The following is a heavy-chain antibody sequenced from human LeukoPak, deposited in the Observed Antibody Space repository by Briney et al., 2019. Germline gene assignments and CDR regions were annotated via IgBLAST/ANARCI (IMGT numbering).Heavy chain of an antibody. D-gene: IGHD3-10*01. Sequence: MTSETLSLTCAVSGYSISSGYYWGWIRQPPGKGLEWIGSNYHSGSTYYNPSLKSRVTISVDTSKNQFSLKLSSVTAADTAVYYCARGPYLWFGELLYWGQGTLVTVSS. CDR2: NYHSGST. CDR3: ARGPYLWFGELLY. CDR1: GYSISSGYY. J-gene: IGHJ4*02. V-gene: IGHV4-38-2*01.